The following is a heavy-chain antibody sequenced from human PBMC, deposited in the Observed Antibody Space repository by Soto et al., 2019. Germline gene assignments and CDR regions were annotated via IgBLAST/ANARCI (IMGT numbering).Heavy chain of an antibody. CDR3: ARYGGSPRTNWFDS. Sequence: ASVKVSCKASGGTFRSYAISWVRQAPGQGLEWMGGIIPIFGTANYAQKFQGRVTITADESTSTAYMELSSLRSEDTAVYYCARYGGSPRTNWFDSWGQGTMVSVSS. J-gene: IGHJ5*01. CDR2: IIPIFGTA. D-gene: IGHD2-15*01. V-gene: IGHV1-69*13. CDR1: GGTFRSYA.